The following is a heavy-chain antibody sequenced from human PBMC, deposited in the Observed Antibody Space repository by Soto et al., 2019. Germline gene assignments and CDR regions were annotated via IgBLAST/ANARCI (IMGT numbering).Heavy chain of an antibody. J-gene: IGHJ4*02. V-gene: IGHV3-23*01. D-gene: IGHD3-16*01. CDR1: GFTFSSYA. CDR2: ISGSGDST. CDR3: ARRGRGSYYDY. Sequence: EVQLLESGGGLVQPGGSLRLSCAASGFTFSSYAMSWVRQAPGKGLEWVSVISGSGDSTYYADSVKGRFTISRDNSKNTLYLQMNSLRAEDTSVYYCARRGRGSYYDYWCQGTLVTVSS.